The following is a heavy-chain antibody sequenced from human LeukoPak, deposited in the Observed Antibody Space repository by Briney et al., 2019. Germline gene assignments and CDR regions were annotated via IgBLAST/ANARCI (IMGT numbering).Heavy chain of an antibody. Sequence: PSETLSLTCIASGDSISNYYWSWIRQPAGKGLEWIGRIYTSGSTNYNPSLKSRVTMSVDTSKNQFSLKLTSVTAADTAVYYCARKAAAGTFYYDYWGQGTLVTVSS. CDR2: IYTSGST. V-gene: IGHV4-4*07. D-gene: IGHD6-13*01. J-gene: IGHJ4*02. CDR3: ARKAAAGTFYYDY. CDR1: GDSISNYY.